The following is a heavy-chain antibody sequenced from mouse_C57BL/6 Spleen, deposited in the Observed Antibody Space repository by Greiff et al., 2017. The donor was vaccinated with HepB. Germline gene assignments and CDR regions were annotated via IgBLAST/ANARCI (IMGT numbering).Heavy chain of an antibody. V-gene: IGHV1-9*01. CDR1: GYTFTGYW. Sequence: QVQLQQSGAELMKPGASVKLSCKATGYTFTGYWIEWVKQRPGHGLEWIGEILPGSGSTNYNEKFKGKATFTADTSSNTAYMPLSSLTTEDSAIYYCARGSFPYYGSSEDYFDYWGQGTTLTVSS. CDR3: ARGSFPYYGSSEDYFDY. J-gene: IGHJ2*01. D-gene: IGHD1-1*01. CDR2: ILPGSGST.